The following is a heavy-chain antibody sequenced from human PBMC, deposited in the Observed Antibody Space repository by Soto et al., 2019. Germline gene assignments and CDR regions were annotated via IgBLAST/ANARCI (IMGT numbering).Heavy chain of an antibody. CDR3: ARASMIGVPWFVDV. CDR2: IYYSGST. J-gene: IGHJ2*01. V-gene: IGHV4-30-4*08. CDR1: GASIINNHYS. Sequence: SETLSLTCTVSGASIINNHYSWNFIRQPPGKGLEWIGYIYYSGSTSYNPSLESRLTISIDTSRNQFSLELSSVTAADTAVYFCARASMIGVPWFVDVWGGGTLVTVSS. D-gene: IGHD3-22*01.